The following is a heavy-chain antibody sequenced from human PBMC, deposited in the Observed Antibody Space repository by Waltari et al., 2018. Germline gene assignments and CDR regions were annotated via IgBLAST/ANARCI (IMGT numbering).Heavy chain of an antibody. CDR2: IIPIFGTA. CDR3: ARDRKTYYYDSSGYSSFDY. J-gene: IGHJ4*02. V-gene: IGHV1-69*01. D-gene: IGHD3-22*01. CDR1: VGTFSSYA. Sequence: QVQLVQSGAEVKKPGSSVKVSCKASVGTFSSYAISWVRQARGPRLEWMGGIIPIFGTANYAQKFQGRVTITADESTSTAYMELSSLRSEDTAVYYCARDRKTYYYDSSGYSSFDYWGQGTLVTVSS.